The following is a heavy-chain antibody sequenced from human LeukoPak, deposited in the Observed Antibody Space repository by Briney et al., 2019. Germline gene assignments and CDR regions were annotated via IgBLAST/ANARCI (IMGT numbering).Heavy chain of an antibody. CDR3: AKTSSSGPYPNY. D-gene: IGHD6-19*01. CDR1: GFTFSSYA. CDR2: ISGSGGST. J-gene: IGHJ4*02. Sequence: GGSLRLSCAASGFTFSSYAMSWVRQALGKGLEWVSAISGSGGSTYYADSVKGRFTISRDNSKNTLYLQMNSLRAEDTAVYYCAKTSSSGPYPNYWGQGTLVTVSS. V-gene: IGHV3-23*01.